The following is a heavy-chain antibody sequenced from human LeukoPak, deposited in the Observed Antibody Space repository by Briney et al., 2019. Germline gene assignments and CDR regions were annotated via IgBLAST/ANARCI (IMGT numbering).Heavy chain of an antibody. V-gene: IGHV3-7*01. Sequence: GGSLRLSCAGSGFTFGSYWMSWVRQAPGKGLEWVASINRGGSRLYYLDSVTGRFIISRDDAQNSLFLQMTRLRADDTAVYYCARQKDDVTKRYYWGQGTLVSVSS. CDR2: INRGGSRL. CDR1: GFTFGSYW. D-gene: IGHD2-8*01. CDR3: ARQKDDVTKRYY. J-gene: IGHJ4*02.